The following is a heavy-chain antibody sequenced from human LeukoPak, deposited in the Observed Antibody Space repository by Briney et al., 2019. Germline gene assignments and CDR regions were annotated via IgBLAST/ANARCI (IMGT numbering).Heavy chain of an antibody. Sequence: SETLSLTCAVYGGSFSGYYWSWIRQPPGKGLEWIGEINHSGSTNYNPSLKSRVTISVDTSKNQFSPKLSSVTAADTAVYYCARAPSTYYDFWSGLRYFDYWGQGTLVTVSS. V-gene: IGHV4-34*01. CDR2: INHSGST. CDR1: GGSFSGYY. CDR3: ARAPSTYYDFWSGLRYFDY. J-gene: IGHJ4*02. D-gene: IGHD3-3*01.